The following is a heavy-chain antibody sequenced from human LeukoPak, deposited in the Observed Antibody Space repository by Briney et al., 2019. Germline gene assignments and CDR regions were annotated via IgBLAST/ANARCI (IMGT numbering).Heavy chain of an antibody. J-gene: IGHJ4*02. Sequence: NTGGSLRLSCAASGFTFSSYAMSWVRQAPGKGLEWVSSISSSSGYIYYADSLKGRFTISRDNAKNSLYLQMNSLRDEDTAVYYCARGVDITVSGAHFDCWAQGTLVTVSS. CDR2: ISSSSGYI. D-gene: IGHD6-13*01. V-gene: IGHV3-21*01. CDR1: GFTFSSYA. CDR3: ARGVDITVSGAHFDC.